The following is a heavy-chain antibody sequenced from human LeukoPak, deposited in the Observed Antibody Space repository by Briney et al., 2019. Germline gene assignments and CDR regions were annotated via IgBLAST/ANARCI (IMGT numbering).Heavy chain of an antibody. D-gene: IGHD2-15*01. V-gene: IGHV1-18*01. J-gene: IGHJ4*02. CDR2: ISAYGNT. Sequence: ASVKVSCKTSGYTFTIYGISWVRQAPGQGLEWMGLISAYGNTNYAQDLQGRVTMTTDTSTSTAYMELRSLRSDDTAVYYCARGIIGYYFDYWGQGTLVTVSS. CDR3: ARGIIGYYFDY. CDR1: GYTFTIYG.